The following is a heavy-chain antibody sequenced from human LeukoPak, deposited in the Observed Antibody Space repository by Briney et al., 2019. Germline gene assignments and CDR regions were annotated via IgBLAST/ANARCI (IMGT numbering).Heavy chain of an antibody. J-gene: IGHJ4*02. CDR3: ARGADSSGYYSIFYFDY. Sequence: SETLSLTCTVSGGSISSYYWNWIRQPPGKGLEWIGYIYYRGSTNYNPSLKSRVTISVDTSKNQFSLKLSSVTAADPAVYYCARGADSSGYYSIFYFDYWGQGTLVTVSS. CDR2: IYYRGST. CDR1: GGSISSYY. D-gene: IGHD3-22*01. V-gene: IGHV4-59*01.